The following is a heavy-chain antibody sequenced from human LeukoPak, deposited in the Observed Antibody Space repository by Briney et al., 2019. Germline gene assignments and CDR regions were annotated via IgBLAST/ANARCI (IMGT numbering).Heavy chain of an antibody. CDR2: INPDSGGT. CDR1: GYTFTNYY. Sequence: ASVKVSCKASGYTFTNYYIHWVRQAPGQGLEWMGWINPDSGGTNYAQKFQGRVTMTRDTSISTAYLDLSRLRSDDTAVYYCARDRGDGYNAYYFDYWGQGTLVTVSS. V-gene: IGHV1-2*02. J-gene: IGHJ4*02. D-gene: IGHD5-24*01. CDR3: ARDRGDGYNAYYFDY.